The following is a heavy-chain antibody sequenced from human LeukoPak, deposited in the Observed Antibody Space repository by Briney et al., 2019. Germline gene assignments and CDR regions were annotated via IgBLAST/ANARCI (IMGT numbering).Heavy chain of an antibody. D-gene: IGHD2-8*01. Sequence: PSGTPSLTCGVPGGSISNTNWWSWVRQPPGQGLEWIGEISLTGLTHYNPSLESRVTVSLDKSKNQLSLNLTSVTAADTAVYYCSRENGAFSPFGYWGQGTLVTVLS. CDR1: GGSISNTNW. CDR2: ISLTGLT. J-gene: IGHJ4*02. CDR3: SRENGAFSPFGY. V-gene: IGHV4-4*02.